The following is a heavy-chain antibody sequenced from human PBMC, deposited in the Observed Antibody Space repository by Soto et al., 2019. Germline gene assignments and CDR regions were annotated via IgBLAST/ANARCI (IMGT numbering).Heavy chain of an antibody. D-gene: IGHD4-17*01. Sequence: ETLSLTCTVSGDSISSYYWSWIRQPPGKGLEWIGYIYYSGSTNYNPSLKSRVTISVDTSKNQFSLKLSSVTAADTAVYYCARSNGDYGDPWGQGTLVTVSS. CDR2: IYYSGST. CDR1: GDSISSYY. CDR3: ARSNGDYGDP. J-gene: IGHJ5*02. V-gene: IGHV4-59*01.